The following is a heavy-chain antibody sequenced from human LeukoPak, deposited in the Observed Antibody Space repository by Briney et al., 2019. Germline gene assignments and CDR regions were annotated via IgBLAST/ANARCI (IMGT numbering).Heavy chain of an antibody. J-gene: IGHJ4*02. D-gene: IGHD4-17*01. V-gene: IGHV3-23*01. CDR1: GFTFSSYA. Sequence: GGSLRLSCAASGFTFSSYAMSWVRQAPGKGLEWVSAISGSGGSTYYADSVKGRFTISRDNSKNTLYLQMNSLRAEDTAVYYCVKDGIPYGDYDYWGQGTLVTVSS. CDR2: ISGSGGST. CDR3: VKDGIPYGDYDY.